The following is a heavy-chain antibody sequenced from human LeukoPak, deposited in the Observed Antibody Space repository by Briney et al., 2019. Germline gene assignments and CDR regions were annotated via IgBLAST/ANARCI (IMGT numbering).Heavy chain of an antibody. J-gene: IGHJ4*01. CDR1: EFTFSSYW. Sequence: GGSLRLSCAASEFTFSSYWMNWVRQAPGKGLEWVANINQDGSEKYYVDSVKGRFTISRDNAKNSLYLQMNSLRAEDTAVYYCARDGVGAGVYFDQWGQGTLVTVSS. D-gene: IGHD3-10*01. V-gene: IGHV3-7*01. CDR3: ARDGVGAGVYFDQ. CDR2: INQDGSEK.